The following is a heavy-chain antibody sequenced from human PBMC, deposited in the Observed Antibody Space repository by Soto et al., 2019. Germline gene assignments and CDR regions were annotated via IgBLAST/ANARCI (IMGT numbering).Heavy chain of an antibody. CDR1: GYTCTSYG. J-gene: IGHJ5*02. Sequence: ASVKVSCKXSGYTCTSYGISWVRQAPGQGLEWMGWISAYNGNTNYAQKLQGRVTMTTDTSTSTAYMELRSLRSDDTAVYYCARDRAGAAADPKGNWFDPWGQGTLVTVSS. CDR2: ISAYNGNT. V-gene: IGHV1-18*01. CDR3: ARDRAGAAADPKGNWFDP. D-gene: IGHD6-13*01.